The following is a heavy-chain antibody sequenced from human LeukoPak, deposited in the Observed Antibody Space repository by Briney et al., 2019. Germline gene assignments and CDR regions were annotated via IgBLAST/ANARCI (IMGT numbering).Heavy chain of an antibody. J-gene: IGHJ4*02. D-gene: IGHD3-3*01. CDR3: AKDLRFLEWLLYHDY. V-gene: IGHV3-23*01. CDR2: ISGSGGST. CDR1: GFTFSSYA. Sequence: GGSLRLSCAASGFTFSSYAMSWVRRAPGKGLEWVSAISGSGGSTYYADSVKGRFTISSDNSKNTLYLQMNSLRAEDTAVYYCAKDLRFLEWLLYHDYWGQGTLVTVSS.